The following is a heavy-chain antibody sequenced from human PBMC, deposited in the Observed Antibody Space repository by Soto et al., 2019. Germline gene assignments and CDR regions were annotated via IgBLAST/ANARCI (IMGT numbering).Heavy chain of an antibody. CDR1: GDSISSNY. J-gene: IGHJ4*02. CDR3: ARKNDYYDY. CDR2: ISNSGYT. Sequence: LSLTCTVSGDSISSNYWSWIRQPPGKGLEWIGYISNSGYTNYNPSLKSRVTISVDTSKNQFSLKLSSVTAADTAVYYCARKNDYYDYWGQGTRVTVSS. V-gene: IGHV4-59*01.